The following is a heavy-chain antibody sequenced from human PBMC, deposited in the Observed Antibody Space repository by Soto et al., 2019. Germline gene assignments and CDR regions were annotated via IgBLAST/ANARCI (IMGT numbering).Heavy chain of an antibody. CDR1: GFTFIRYG. CDR3: ARDPSEGRVGNWFES. Sequence: GGSLRLSCAASGFTFIRYGMNWLRQAPGKGLEWVASISSSTSYVYYADSVKGRFSTSRDNAKNILYLEMYALRTEDTAVYYCARDPSEGRVGNWFESWGQGTRVTVSS. D-gene: IGHD2-2*01. CDR2: ISSSTSYV. J-gene: IGHJ5*01. V-gene: IGHV3-21*06.